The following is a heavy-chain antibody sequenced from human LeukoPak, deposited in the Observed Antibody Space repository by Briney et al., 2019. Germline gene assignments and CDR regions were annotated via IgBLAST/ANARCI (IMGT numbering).Heavy chain of an antibody. D-gene: IGHD6-13*01. V-gene: IGHV3-21*01. J-gene: IGHJ4*02. CDR2: ISSSSSYI. CDR1: GFTFSSYS. Sequence: GGSLRLSCAASGFTFSSYSMNWVRQAPGEGLEWVSSISSSSSYIYYADSVKGRFTISRDNAKNSLYLQINSLRAEDTAVYYCARAGGSSWLLDYWGQGTLVTVSS. CDR3: ARAGGSSWLLDY.